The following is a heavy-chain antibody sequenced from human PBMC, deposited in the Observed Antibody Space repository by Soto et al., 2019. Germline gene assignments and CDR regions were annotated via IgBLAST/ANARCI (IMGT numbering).Heavy chain of an antibody. CDR2: ISGSGGST. J-gene: IGHJ6*02. Sequence: GSLRLSCAASGFTFSSYAMSWVRQAPGKGLEWVSAISGSGGSTYYADSVKGRFTISRDNSKNTLYLQMNSLRAEDTAVYYCAKNQGSYYASSGSPMDVWGQGTTVTLSS. CDR3: AKNQGSYYASSGSPMDV. D-gene: IGHD3-22*01. CDR1: GFTFSSYA. V-gene: IGHV3-23*01.